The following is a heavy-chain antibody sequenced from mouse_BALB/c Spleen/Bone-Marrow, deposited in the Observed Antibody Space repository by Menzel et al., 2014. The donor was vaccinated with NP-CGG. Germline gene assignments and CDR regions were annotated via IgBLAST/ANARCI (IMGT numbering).Heavy chain of an antibody. CDR1: GYTFTSYW. Sequence: VQLQQSGAELVRPGASVKLSCKASGYTFTSYWINWVKQRPGQGLEWIGNIYPSDSYTNYNQKFKDKATLTVDKSSSTAYMQLSIPTSEDSAVYYCTRRDYAMDYWGQGTSVTVSS. CDR2: IYPSDSYT. J-gene: IGHJ4*01. V-gene: IGHV1-69*02. CDR3: TRRDYAMDY.